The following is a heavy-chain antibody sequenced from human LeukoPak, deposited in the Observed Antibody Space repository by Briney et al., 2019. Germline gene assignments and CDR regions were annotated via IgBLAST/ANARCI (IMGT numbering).Heavy chain of an antibody. V-gene: IGHV3-23*01. J-gene: IGHJ4*02. D-gene: IGHD4-17*01. CDR1: GFTFSNYA. CDR2: ISSSGDRT. Sequence: GWSLRLSCAASGFTFSNYAMSWVRQAPGRGPEWVSAISSSGDRTYYADSVKGRFTISRDHSKNTLYLQMNSLRAEDTAIYYCAKDVDYGDSVVYWGQGTLVTVSS. CDR3: AKDVDYGDSVVY.